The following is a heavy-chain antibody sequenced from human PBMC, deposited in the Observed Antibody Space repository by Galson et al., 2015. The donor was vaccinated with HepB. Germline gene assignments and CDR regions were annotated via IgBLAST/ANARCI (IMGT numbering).Heavy chain of an antibody. CDR1: GYTFTSYG. D-gene: IGHD2-15*01. CDR3: ARVGYCSGGSCRNYDY. CDR2: ISAYNGNT. Sequence: SCKASGYTFTSYGISWVRQAPGQGLEWMGWISAYNGNTNYAQKLQGRVTMTTDTSTSTAYMELRSLRSDDTAVYYCARVGYCSGGSCRNYDYWGQGTLVTVSS. J-gene: IGHJ4*02. V-gene: IGHV1-18*01.